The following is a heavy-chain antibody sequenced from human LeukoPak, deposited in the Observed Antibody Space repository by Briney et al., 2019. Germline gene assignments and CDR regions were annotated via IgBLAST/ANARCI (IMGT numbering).Heavy chain of an antibody. D-gene: IGHD4-17*01. Sequence: GRSLRLPCAASGFTFSNYGMHWVRQAPGKGLEWVAVTSYDGGNKYYADSVKGRFSISRDNSKNTLYLQMNSLRTEDTAVYYCAKDRQGDYGDFDLPDYWGQGTLVTVSS. CDR2: TSYDGGNK. J-gene: IGHJ4*02. CDR3: AKDRQGDYGDFDLPDY. CDR1: GFTFSNYG. V-gene: IGHV3-30*18.